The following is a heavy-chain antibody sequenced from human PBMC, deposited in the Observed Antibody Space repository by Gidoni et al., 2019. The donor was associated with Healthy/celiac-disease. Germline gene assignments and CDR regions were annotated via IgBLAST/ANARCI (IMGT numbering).Heavy chain of an antibody. J-gene: IGHJ4*02. V-gene: IGHV3-23*01. D-gene: IGHD3-9*01. Sequence: EVQLLESGGGLVQPGGSLRLSFAASGFPFSSYAMSWVRQAPGKGLEWVSAISGSGGSTYYADSVKGRFTISRDNSKNTLYLQMNSLRAEDTAVYYCAKDGYDILTGYYNGELDYWGQGTLVTVSS. CDR3: AKDGYDILTGYYNGELDY. CDR1: GFPFSSYA. CDR2: ISGSGGST.